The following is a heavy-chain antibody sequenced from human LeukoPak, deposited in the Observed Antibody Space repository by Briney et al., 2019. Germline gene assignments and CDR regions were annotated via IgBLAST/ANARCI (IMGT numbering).Heavy chain of an antibody. D-gene: IGHD3/OR15-3a*01. J-gene: IGHJ4*02. CDR1: GYTFSTYW. Sequence: GESLKISCKGSGYTFSTYWIGWVRQMPGKGLEWMGIIYPGDSHPRYSPSFQGQVTISADKSISTAYVQWSSLKASDTAMYYCARRGVVDSSPFDYWGQGTLVTVSP. CDR3: ARRGVVDSSPFDY. V-gene: IGHV5-51*01. CDR2: IYPGDSHP.